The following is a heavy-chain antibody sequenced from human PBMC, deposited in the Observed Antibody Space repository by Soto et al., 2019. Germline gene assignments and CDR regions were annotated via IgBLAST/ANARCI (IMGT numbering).Heavy chain of an antibody. V-gene: IGHV3-53*02. D-gene: IGHD3-10*01. CDR3: ARRHYYGSGSHYYGMDV. CDR1: VFTVSSNY. Sequence: EVQLVETGGGLIQPGVSLRLSCAASVFTVSSNYMSWVRQAPGKGLEWVSVIYSGGSTYYADSVKGRFTISRDNSKNTLYLQMNSLRAEDTAVYYCARRHYYGSGSHYYGMDVWGQGTTVTVSS. J-gene: IGHJ6*02. CDR2: IYSGGST.